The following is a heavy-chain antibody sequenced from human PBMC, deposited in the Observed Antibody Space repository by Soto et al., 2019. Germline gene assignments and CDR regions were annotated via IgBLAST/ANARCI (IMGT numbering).Heavy chain of an antibody. CDR2: ISYDGNNK. D-gene: IGHD5-12*01. J-gene: IGHJ4*02. V-gene: IGHV3-30*18. CDR1: GFTFSSYG. CDR3: AKVRSDYDPAISGLLLN. Sequence: GGSLRLSCAASGFTFSSYGMHWVRQAPGKGLEWVAVISYDGNNKYSAESVKGRFTISRDNSKNTLYLQMNSLRAEDTAVYYCAKVRSDYDPAISGLLLNWGQGTLVTVSS.